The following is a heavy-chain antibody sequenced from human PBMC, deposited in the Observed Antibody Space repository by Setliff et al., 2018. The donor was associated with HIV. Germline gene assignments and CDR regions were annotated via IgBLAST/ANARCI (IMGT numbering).Heavy chain of an antibody. J-gene: IGHJ3*01. V-gene: IGHV4-34*01. CDR1: GGSFSGYY. D-gene: IGHD6-13*01. Sequence: KTSETLSLTCAVYGGSFSGYYWSWIRQPPGKWLGWIGQINHSGSTNYNPSLESRVTISIDTSKNRFSLNLSSVTSADTAVYYCASDYSSRHDAFDLWGQGTGVTVS. CDR2: INHSGST. CDR3: ASDYSSRHDAFDL.